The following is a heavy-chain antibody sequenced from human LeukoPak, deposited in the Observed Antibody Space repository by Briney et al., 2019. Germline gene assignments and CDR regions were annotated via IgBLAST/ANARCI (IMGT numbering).Heavy chain of an antibody. J-gene: IGHJ6*02. CDR2: TYYRSKWYN. V-gene: IGHV6-1*01. D-gene: IGHD1-1*01. Sequence: SQTLSLTCAISGDSVSSNSAAWNWIRQSPSRGLKWLGRTYYRSKWYNDYAVSVKSRITINPDTSKNQFSLQLNSVTPEDTAVYYCARDAAYNWNYYYYYGMDVWGQGTTVTVSS. CDR1: GDSVSSNSAA. CDR3: ARDAAYNWNYYYYYGMDV.